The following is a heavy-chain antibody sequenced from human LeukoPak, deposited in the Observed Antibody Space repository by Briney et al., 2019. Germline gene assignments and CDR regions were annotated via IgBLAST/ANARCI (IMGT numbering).Heavy chain of an antibody. CDR3: AKEDPEYYYGSGSSIYGMDV. V-gene: IGHV3-23*01. D-gene: IGHD3-10*01. CDR2: ISGSGGST. J-gene: IGHJ6*02. Sequence: PGGSLRLSCAASGFTFSSYAMSWVRQAPGKGLEWVSAISGSGGSTYYADSVKGRFTISRDNSKNTLYLQMNSLRAEDTAVYYCAKEDPEYYYGSGSSIYGMDVWAKGPRSPSP. CDR1: GFTFSSYA.